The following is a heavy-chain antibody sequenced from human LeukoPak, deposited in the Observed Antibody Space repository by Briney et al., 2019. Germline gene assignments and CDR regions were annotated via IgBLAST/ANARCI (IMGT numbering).Heavy chain of an antibody. V-gene: IGHV1-46*01. CDR1: GYTFTSYY. J-gene: IGHJ5*02. CDR3: TRGGRDYGDTRFDP. D-gene: IGHD4-17*01. CDR2: INLSGGRT. Sequence: ASVKVSCKASGYTFTSYYMHWVRQAPGQGLEWMGMINLSGGRTTYAQKFQGRVTMTRDTSTSTANIELYSLRSDDTAVYYCTRGGRDYGDTRFDPWGQGTLVTVSS.